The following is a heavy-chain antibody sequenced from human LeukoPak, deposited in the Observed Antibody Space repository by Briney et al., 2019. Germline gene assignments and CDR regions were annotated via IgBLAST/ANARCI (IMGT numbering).Heavy chain of an antibody. J-gene: IGHJ3*02. V-gene: IGHV3-72*01. Sequence: GGSLRLSCAASGFTLSDHYMDWVRQAPGKGLEWVGRTRSRANSYTTDYAASVKGRFTISRDDLKSSLYLQMNSLRTEDTAVYYCARDSWRFYLWRDDAFDIWGQGTMVTVSS. CDR1: GFTLSDHY. CDR3: ARDSWRFYLWRDDAFDI. D-gene: IGHD3-3*01. CDR2: TRSRANSYTT.